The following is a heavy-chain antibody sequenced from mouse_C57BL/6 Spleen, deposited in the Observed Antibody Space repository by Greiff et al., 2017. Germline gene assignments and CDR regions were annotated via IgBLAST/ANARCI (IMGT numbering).Heavy chain of an antibody. V-gene: IGHV1-54*01. D-gene: IGHD1-1*02. CDR2: IYPGSGGT. CDR3: ARSVTMVFDY. Sequence: VMLVESGAELVRPGTSVKVSCKASGYAFTNYLIEWVKQRPGQGLEWIGVIYPGSGGTNYNEKFKGKATLTADKSSSTAYMQLSSLTSEDSAVYFCARSVTMVFDYWGQGTTLTVSS. J-gene: IGHJ2*01. CDR1: GYAFTNYL.